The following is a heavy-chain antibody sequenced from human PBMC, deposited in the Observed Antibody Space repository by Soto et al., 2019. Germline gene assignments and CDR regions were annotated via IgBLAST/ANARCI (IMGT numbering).Heavy chain of an antibody. CDR1: GYTFTSYG. CDR2: VSAYDGDT. Sequence: QAQLVQSGAEVKKPGASVKVSCKASGYTFTSYGISWVRQAPGQGLEWMGWVSAYDGDTNYAQKLQGRVTMTTDTSTTTAYMELRSLRYDDTAVYYCAIDYHYLSNGYYSDVFDIGCQGTMVTVSS. CDR3: AIDYHYLSNGYYSDVFDI. J-gene: IGHJ3*02. V-gene: IGHV1-18*01. D-gene: IGHD3-22*01.